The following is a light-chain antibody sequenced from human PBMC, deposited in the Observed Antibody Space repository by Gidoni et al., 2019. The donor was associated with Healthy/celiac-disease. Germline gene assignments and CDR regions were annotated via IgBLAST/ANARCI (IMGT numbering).Light chain of an antibody. CDR1: NNGSKS. Sequence: SYVLTQQPSVSVAPGQTARITCGGNNNGSKSVHWYQQKTGQAPVLVVYDDSDRPSGMPERFSGSNSVNTATLTISRVEAGDEADYYWQVWDSSSDHVVFGGGTKLTVL. V-gene: IGLV3-21*02. CDR2: DDS. CDR3: QVWDSSSDHVV. J-gene: IGLJ2*01.